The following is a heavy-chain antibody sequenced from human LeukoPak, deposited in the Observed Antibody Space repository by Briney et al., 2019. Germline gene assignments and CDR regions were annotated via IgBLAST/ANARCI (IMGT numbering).Heavy chain of an antibody. CDR2: INHSGST. V-gene: IGHV4-34*01. CDR3: ARASLVVVVATGIWFDP. J-gene: IGHJ5*02. CDR1: GGSFSGYY. Sequence: PSETLSLTCAVYGGSFSGYYWSWIRQPPGKGLEWIGVINHSGSTNYNPSLKSRVTISVDTSKNQFSLKLSSVTAADTAVYYCARASLVVVVATGIWFDPWGQGTLVTVSS. D-gene: IGHD2-15*01.